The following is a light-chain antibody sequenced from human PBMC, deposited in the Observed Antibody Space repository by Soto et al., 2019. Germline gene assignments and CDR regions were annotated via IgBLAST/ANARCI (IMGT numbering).Light chain of an antibody. V-gene: IGKV3D-20*01. CDR2: DAS. J-gene: IGKJ4*01. CDR3: HQYGSSLLS. CDR1: QGVSSNY. Sequence: EIVLTQSPATLSLSPGERATLSCGASQGVSSNYLAWYEQKPGLAPRLLLYDASRRATGIPDRFSGRGSGTDFTLAINRLEPDESAVDDGHQYGSSLLSIGGGTKVEIK.